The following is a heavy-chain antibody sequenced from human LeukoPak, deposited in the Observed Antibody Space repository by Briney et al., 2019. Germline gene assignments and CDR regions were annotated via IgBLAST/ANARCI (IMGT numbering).Heavy chain of an antibody. CDR3: ARETRYEDAFDI. CDR2: IYGGGST. V-gene: IGHV3-53*01. Sequence: GGSLRLSCAASGFTVSSNFMSWVRQAPGKGLEWVSVIYGGGSTYYADSVKGRFTISRDNSKNTLYLQMNSLRAEDTAVYYCARETRYEDAFDIWGQGTMVTVSS. D-gene: IGHD2-2*01. CDR1: GFTVSSNF. J-gene: IGHJ3*02.